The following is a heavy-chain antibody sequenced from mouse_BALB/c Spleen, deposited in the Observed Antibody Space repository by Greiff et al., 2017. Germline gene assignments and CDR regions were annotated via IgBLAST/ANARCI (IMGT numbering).Heavy chain of an antibody. V-gene: IGHV1-5*01. Sequence: EVQLVESGTVLARPGASVKMSCKASGYSFTSYWMHWVKQRPGQGLEWIGAIYPGNSDTSYNQKFKGKAKLTAVTSASTAYMELSSLTNEDSAVYYCTRGTTVVYFDYWGQGTTLTVSS. CDR1: GYSFTSYW. J-gene: IGHJ2*01. D-gene: IGHD1-1*01. CDR3: TRGTTVVYFDY. CDR2: IYPGNSDT.